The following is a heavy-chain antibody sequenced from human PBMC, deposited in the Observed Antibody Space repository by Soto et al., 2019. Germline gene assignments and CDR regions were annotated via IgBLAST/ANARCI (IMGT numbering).Heavy chain of an antibody. CDR3: ARWGHSFAGAR. CDR2: LFYTATS. D-gene: IGHD3-16*01. Sequence: PSQTLPLTCTVSVGSISSYYWSLIRQPPGEGLEWIGYLFYTATSNYNSSLNSRASISVDPAKNQFSLKMTSLTAADTAVSYCARWGHSFAGARWGQG. CDR1: VGSISSYY. J-gene: IGHJ1*01. V-gene: IGHV4-59*01.